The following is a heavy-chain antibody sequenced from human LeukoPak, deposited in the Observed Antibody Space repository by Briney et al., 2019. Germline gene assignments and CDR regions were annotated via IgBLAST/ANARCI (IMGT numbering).Heavy chain of an antibody. V-gene: IGHV3-74*01. D-gene: IGHD5-18*01. J-gene: IGHJ6*02. CDR2: INSDGSIT. CDR3: ARDAVDTANAV. CDR1: GFTFTTYW. Sequence: GGSLRLSCAASGFTFTTYWMHWVRQTPGKGLVWVSHINSDGSITSYADSVKGRFTISRDNAKNTLYLQMNSLRAEDTAVYYCARDAVDTANAVWGQGTTITVSS.